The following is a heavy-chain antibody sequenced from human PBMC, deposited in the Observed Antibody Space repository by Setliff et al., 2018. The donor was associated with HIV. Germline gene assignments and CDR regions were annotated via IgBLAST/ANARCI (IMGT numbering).Heavy chain of an antibody. V-gene: IGHV3-20*04. CDR1: GFKFDEYA. Sequence: PGGSLRLSCAASGFKFDEYAMTWVRQAPGKGLERISGINWSGDSTNYADSVKGRFTISRDNAKKSRYLEMTSLRVEDTALYYCTNKPESFNPFEVWGQGTVVTVSS. CDR3: TNKPESFNPFEV. J-gene: IGHJ3*01. CDR2: INWSGDST.